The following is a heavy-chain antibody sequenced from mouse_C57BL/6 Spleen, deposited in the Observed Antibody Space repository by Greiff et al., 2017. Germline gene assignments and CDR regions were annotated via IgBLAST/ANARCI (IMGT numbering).Heavy chain of an antibody. Sequence: VQLKESGPGLVAPSQSLSITCTVSGFSLTSYAISWVRQPPGKGLEWLGVIWTGGGTNYNSALKSRLSISKDNSKSQVFLKMNSLQTDDTARYYCARNDYDVRDWYFDVWGTGTTVTVSS. V-gene: IGHV2-9-1*01. CDR1: GFSLTSYA. CDR3: ARNDYDVRDWYFDV. CDR2: IWTGGGT. J-gene: IGHJ1*03. D-gene: IGHD2-4*01.